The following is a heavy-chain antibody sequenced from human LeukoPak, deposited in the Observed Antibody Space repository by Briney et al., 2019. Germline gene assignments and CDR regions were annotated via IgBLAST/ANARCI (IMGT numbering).Heavy chain of an antibody. D-gene: IGHD5-18*01. J-gene: IGHJ4*02. V-gene: IGHV3-53*01. CDR3: ANSDRAMLRYYFDY. Sequence: PGACLTLYGAAAASAVSNTCMSWVRHAPGKGRQWVTVIYSGGTTYYAASVKGRFAISRDNSKNCLYLQMNSLRAEDTALYYCANSDRAMLRYYFDYWGQGTLVTVSS. CDR2: IYSGGTT. CDR1: ASAVSNTC.